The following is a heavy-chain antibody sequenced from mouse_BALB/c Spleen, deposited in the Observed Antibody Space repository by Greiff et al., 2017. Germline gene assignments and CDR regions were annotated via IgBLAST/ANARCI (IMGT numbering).Heavy chain of an antibody. CDR2: INSNGGST. CDR3: AREDYRYPFAY. Sequence: EVQLVESGGGLVQPGGSLKLSCAASGFTFSSYGMSWVRQTPDKRLELVATINSNGGSTYYPDSVKGRFTISRDNAKNTLYLQMSSLKSEDTAMYYCAREDYRYPFAYWGQGTLVTVSA. J-gene: IGHJ3*01. V-gene: IGHV5-6-3*01. CDR1: GFTFSSYG. D-gene: IGHD2-14*01.